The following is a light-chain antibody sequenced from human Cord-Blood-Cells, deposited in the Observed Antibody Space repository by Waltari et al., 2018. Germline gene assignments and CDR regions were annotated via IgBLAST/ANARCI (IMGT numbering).Light chain of an antibody. CDR3: QAWDSSTAWV. J-gene: IGLJ3*02. CDR1: KLGDKY. V-gene: IGLV3-1*01. Sequence: SYELTQPPSVSVSPGQTASITCSGDKLGDKYACWYQQKPGQSPVLVIYQDSKRPSGIPERFSGSSSGNTATLTISGTQAMDEADYDCQAWDSSTAWVFGGGTKLTVL. CDR2: QDS.